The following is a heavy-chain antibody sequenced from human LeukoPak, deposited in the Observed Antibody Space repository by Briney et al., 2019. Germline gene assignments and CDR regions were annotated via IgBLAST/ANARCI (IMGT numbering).Heavy chain of an antibody. CDR3: ARDWSSWPYYSYGMDV. J-gene: IGHJ6*02. D-gene: IGHD6-13*01. CDR2: VNPNSGGT. CDR1: GYACTCYY. Sequence: ASVKVSFKSSGYACTCYYMHWVRQAPGQGLEWVGWVNPNSGGTNYAQKFQGRVTMTRDTSISTAYMELSRLRSDDTAVYYCARDWSSWPYYSYGMDVWGQGNTVTASS. V-gene: IGHV1-2*02.